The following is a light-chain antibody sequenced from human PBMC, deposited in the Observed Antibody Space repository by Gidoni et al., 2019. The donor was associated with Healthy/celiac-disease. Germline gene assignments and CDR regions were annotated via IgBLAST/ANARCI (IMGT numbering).Light chain of an antibody. CDR1: QSVSSH. J-gene: IGKJ2*01. CDR3: QQRSNWPPMYT. Sequence: EIVLTQSPATLSLSPGERATLSCRASQSVSSHLAWYQQNPGQAPRLLIYDASNRATGIPARFSGSGSGTDFTLTISSLEPEDFAVYYCQQRSNWPPMYTFGQGTKLEIK. CDR2: DAS. V-gene: IGKV3-11*01.